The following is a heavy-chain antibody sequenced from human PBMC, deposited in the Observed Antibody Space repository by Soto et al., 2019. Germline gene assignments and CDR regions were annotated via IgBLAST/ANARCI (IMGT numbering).Heavy chain of an antibody. Sequence: QVQLQESGPGLVRPSQTLSLTCTVSAGSISTINYYWSWIRQHPEKGLEWIGYISYSGSTFYHSSXKXXGTISLDTSKKQFSLTLTSVTAADTAVYYCARSAQWDGFDPWGQGTMVTVSS. CDR3: ARSAQWDGFDP. CDR1: AGSISTINYY. CDR2: ISYSGST. D-gene: IGHD2-8*01. V-gene: IGHV4-31*03. J-gene: IGHJ3*01.